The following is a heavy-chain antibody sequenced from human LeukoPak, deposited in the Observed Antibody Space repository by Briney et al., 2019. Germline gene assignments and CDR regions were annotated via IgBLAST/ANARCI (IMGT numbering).Heavy chain of an antibody. CDR3: ARSQTRWLQSTY. Sequence: GGSLRLSCAASGFTFSSYSMNWVRQAPGKGLEWVSSISSSSSYIYYADSVKGRFTISRDNAKNSLYLQMNSLRAEDTAVYYCARSQTRWLQSTYWGQGTLVTVSS. D-gene: IGHD5-24*01. CDR2: ISSSSSYI. J-gene: IGHJ4*02. CDR1: GFTFSSYS. V-gene: IGHV3-21*01.